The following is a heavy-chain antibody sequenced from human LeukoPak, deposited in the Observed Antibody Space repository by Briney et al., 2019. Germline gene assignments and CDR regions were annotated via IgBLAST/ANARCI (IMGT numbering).Heavy chain of an antibody. D-gene: IGHD3-22*01. J-gene: IGHJ6*02. Sequence: GGSLRLSCAASGFTFSNYWMSWVRQAPGKGLEWVANIKRDGSENYYVDSVKGRFTISRDNAKNSLYLKMNSLRAEDTAVYYCARDRYSSGGLDVWGQGTTVTVSS. CDR1: GFTFSNYW. CDR2: IKRDGSEN. V-gene: IGHV3-7*04. CDR3: ARDRYSSGGLDV.